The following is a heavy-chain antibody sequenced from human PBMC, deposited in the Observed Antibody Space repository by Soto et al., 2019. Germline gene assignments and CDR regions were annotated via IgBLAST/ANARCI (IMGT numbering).Heavy chain of an antibody. J-gene: IGHJ6*02. CDR3: TRDPNPGGYYYYYGMDV. Sequence: GGSLRLSCTASGFTFGDYAMSWFRQAPGKGLEWVGFIRSKAYGGTTEYAASVKGRFTISRDDSKSIAYLQMNSLKTEDTAVYYCTRDPNPGGYYYYYGMDVWGQGTTVTVSS. V-gene: IGHV3-49*03. CDR2: IRSKAYGGTT. CDR1: GFTFGDYA. D-gene: IGHD3-16*01.